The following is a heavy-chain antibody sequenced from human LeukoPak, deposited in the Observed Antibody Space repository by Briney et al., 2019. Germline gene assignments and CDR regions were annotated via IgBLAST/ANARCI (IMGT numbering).Heavy chain of an antibody. CDR3: AREYTALGFDY. J-gene: IGHJ4*02. CDR2: ISSSSTFI. D-gene: IGHD5-18*01. V-gene: IGHV3-21*01. CDR1: GLTFNNSG. Sequence: GGSLRLSCAASGLTFNNSGMLWVRQAPGKGLEWVSSISSSSTFIYYADSVKGRFTISRDNAKKSLYLQMNSLRAEDTAVYYCAREYTALGFDYWGQGTLVTVSS.